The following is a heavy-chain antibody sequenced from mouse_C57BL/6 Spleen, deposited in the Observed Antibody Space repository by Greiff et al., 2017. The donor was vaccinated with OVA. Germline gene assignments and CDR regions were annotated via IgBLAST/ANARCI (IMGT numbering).Heavy chain of an antibody. CDR1: GYTFSSSW. D-gene: IGHD4-1*02. Sequence: QVQLKESGAELVKPGASVKLSCKASGYTFSSSWMNWVKQRPGKGLEWIGRIYPGGGDTNYNGKFKGKATLTADKSSSTAYMQLSSLTSEDSALYSCAKWDDYWGQGTTVTVSS. CDR2: IYPGGGDT. V-gene: IGHV1-82*01. CDR3: AKWDDY. J-gene: IGHJ2*01.